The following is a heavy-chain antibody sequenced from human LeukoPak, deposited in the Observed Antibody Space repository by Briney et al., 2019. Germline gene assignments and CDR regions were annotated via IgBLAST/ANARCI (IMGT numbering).Heavy chain of an antibody. CDR2: ISSNGGTT. J-gene: IGHJ4*02. V-gene: IGHV3-64*01. D-gene: IGHD3-22*01. CDR1: GXTFSSDA. Sequence: GGSLRLSWAASGXTFSSDAVHWVRQAPGKGLEYVWAISSNGGTTHYGNSVKGRFTISRDNAKNSLYLQMNSLRAEDTAVYYCAGQGDSSGYYSIDYWGQGTLVTVSS. CDR3: AGQGDSSGYYSIDY.